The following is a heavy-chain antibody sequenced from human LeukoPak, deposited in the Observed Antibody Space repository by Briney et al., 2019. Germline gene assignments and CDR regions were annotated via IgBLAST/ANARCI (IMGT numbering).Heavy chain of an antibody. CDR1: GFAYSSYW. CDR3: ATDKGAAPEERADY. D-gene: IGHD1-1*01. V-gene: IGHV3-74*01. CDR2: ITSDGSIT. J-gene: IGHJ4*02. Sequence: GGSLRLSCAASGFAYSSYWMHWVRQPPGKGLLWVSRITSDGSITRYADSVKVRFTISRDNAKNTLYLQMNSLRAEDTAVYYCATDKGAAPEERADYWGQGTLVTVSS.